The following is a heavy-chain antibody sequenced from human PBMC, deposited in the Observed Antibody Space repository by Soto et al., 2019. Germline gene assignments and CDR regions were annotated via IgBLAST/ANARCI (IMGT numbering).Heavy chain of an antibody. CDR2: ISGNGGTT. CDR3: VRGPYNYNSRYFDY. Sequence: PGGSLRLSCAASGFTFTNYAMSWVRQAPGKGLEWISAISGNGGTTYFADSMEGRFSVSRDNSKDTLYLQMDSLRAEDTAMYYCVRGPYNYNSRYFDYWGQGTLVTVSS. V-gene: IGHV3-23*01. J-gene: IGHJ4*02. CDR1: GFTFTNYA. D-gene: IGHD1-1*01.